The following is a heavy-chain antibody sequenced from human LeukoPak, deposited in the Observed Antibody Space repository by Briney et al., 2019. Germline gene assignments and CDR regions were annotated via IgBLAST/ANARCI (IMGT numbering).Heavy chain of an antibody. CDR2: ISPYNGNT. D-gene: IGHD3-3*01. CDR1: GYTFSSYA. V-gene: IGHV1-18*04. J-gene: IGHJ1*01. CDR3: AKDRRLRFLEWSSIGYFQH. Sequence: ASVKVSCKASGYTFSSYAISWVRQAPGQGPEWMGWISPYNGNTKYAQKFQGRVTMTTDTSTSTAYMELRSLRSDDTAVYYCAKDRRLRFLEWSSIGYFQHWGQGTLVAVSS.